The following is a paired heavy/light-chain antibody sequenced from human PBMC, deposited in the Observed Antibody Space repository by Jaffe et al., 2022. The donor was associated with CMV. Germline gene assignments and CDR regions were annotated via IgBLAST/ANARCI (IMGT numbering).Heavy chain of an antibody. J-gene: IGHJ4*02. CDR1: GFTFSNYW. D-gene: IGHD3-16*01. CDR3: ARDSGGGYFDY. CDR2: INSGGNST. Sequence: EVQLVESGGALVQPGGSLRLSCVASGFTFSNYWMRWVRQAPGKGLVWVSRINSGGNSTTYADSVKGRFTISRDNAKNTLYLQMNSLRAEDSAVYFCARDSGGGYFDYWGQGILVTVSS. V-gene: IGHV3-74*01.
Light chain of an antibody. CDR1: QSVSSK. CDR3: QQYNNWPKT. Sequence: EIVMTQSPATLSVSPGERATLSCRASQSVSSKLAWYQQKPGQAPRLLIYGASTRATGIPARFSGSGSGTEFTLTISSLQSEDFALYYCQQYNNWPKTFGQGTKVEIK. CDR2: GAS. V-gene: IGKV3-15*01. J-gene: IGKJ1*01.